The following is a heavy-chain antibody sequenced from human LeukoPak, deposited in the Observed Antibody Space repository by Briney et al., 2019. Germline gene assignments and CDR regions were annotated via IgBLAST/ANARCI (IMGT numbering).Heavy chain of an antibody. CDR1: GYTFTSYG. V-gene: IGHV1-18*01. CDR3: ATDLPGYCSGGSCYYSWAFDI. J-gene: IGHJ3*02. CDR2: ISAYNGNT. D-gene: IGHD2-15*01. Sequence: ASVKVSCKASGYTFTSYGISWVRQAPGQGLEWMGWISAYNGNTNYAQKLQGRVTMTEDTSTDTAYMELSSLRSEDTAVYYCATDLPGYCSGGSCYYSWAFDIWGQGTMVTVSS.